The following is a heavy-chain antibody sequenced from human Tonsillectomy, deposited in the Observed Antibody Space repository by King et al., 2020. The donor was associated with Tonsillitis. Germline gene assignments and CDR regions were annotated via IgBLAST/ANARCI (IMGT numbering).Heavy chain of an antibody. Sequence: QLVQSGAEVKKPGASVKVSCKVSGYTLTELSMYWVRQAPGKGLEWMGGFDPEDGETVYAQKFQGRVTMTEDTSTDSAYMELSSLRSEDTAVYYCATANRYNWNYRFDYWGQGTLVTVSS. CDR1: GYTLTELS. V-gene: IGHV1-24*01. CDR3: ATANRYNWNYRFDY. D-gene: IGHD1-7*01. CDR2: FDPEDGET. J-gene: IGHJ4*02.